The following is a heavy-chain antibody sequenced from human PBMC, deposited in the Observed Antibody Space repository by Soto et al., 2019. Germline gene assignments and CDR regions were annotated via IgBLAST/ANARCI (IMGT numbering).Heavy chain of an antibody. J-gene: IGHJ5*02. CDR2: IIPIFGTA. V-gene: IGHV1-69*01. D-gene: IGHD3-10*01. CDR1: GGTFSSYA. Sequence: QVQLVQSGAEVKKPGSSVKVSCKASGGTFSSYAISWVRQAPGQGLEWMGGIIPIFGTANYAQKFQGRVTISGAESTRRAYMELISLRSEDTAVYYCARYRITMVRGVKLNNWFDHWGQGTLVTVSS. CDR3: ARYRITMVRGVKLNNWFDH.